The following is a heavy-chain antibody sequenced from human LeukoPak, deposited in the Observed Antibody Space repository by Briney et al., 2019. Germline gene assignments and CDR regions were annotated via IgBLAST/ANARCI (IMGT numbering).Heavy chain of an antibody. Sequence: TSETLSLTCTVSGVSVSSGSYYWSWIRQPPGKGLEWIGYIYYSGISNYNPSLKSRVTMSVDMSKNQFSLKLSAVTAADTATYYCAREEVGASPGGYWGQGTLVTVSS. J-gene: IGHJ4*02. D-gene: IGHD1-26*01. V-gene: IGHV4-61*01. CDR2: IYYSGIS. CDR3: AREEVGASPGGY. CDR1: GVSVSSGSYY.